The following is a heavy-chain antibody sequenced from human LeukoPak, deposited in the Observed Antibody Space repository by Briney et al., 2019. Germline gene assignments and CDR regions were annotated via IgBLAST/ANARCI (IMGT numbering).Heavy chain of an antibody. CDR2: ISPTGEGT. D-gene: IGHD4-17*01. V-gene: IGHV3-23*01. CDR1: GFAFSNTG. Sequence: GGSLRLSCATSGFAFSNTGMTWVRQGPGRGLDWVSTISPTGEGTHYADSVKGRFTISRDNSKNTLSLDMNSLRADDTATYYCARDAGGAWPFDYWGQGTRVTVSS. CDR3: ARDAGGAWPFDY. J-gene: IGHJ4*02.